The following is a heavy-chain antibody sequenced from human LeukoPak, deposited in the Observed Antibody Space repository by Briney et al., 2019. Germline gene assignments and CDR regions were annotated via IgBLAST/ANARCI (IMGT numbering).Heavy chain of an antibody. CDR1: GFTFNNFA. Sequence: GGSLRLSCAASGFTFNNFAMSWVRQVPGKGLEWVSATSSSDDGTYHADSVRGRFTIYRDNFRNTLYLQMNRLRVEDAALYYCARAPVTSCRGAFCYPFDLWGQGVLVTVSS. CDR2: TSSSDDGT. J-gene: IGHJ4*02. V-gene: IGHV3-23*01. D-gene: IGHD2-21*01. CDR3: ARAPVTSCRGAFCYPFDL.